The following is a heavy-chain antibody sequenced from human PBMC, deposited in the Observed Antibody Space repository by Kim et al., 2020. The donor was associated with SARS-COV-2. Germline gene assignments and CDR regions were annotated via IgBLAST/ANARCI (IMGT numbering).Heavy chain of an antibody. CDR1: GFTFSSYA. CDR3: ARSKGGYYYGSGSYYTD. CDR2: ISYDGSNK. V-gene: IGHV3-30*04. D-gene: IGHD3-10*01. Sequence: GGSLRLSCAASGFTFSSYAMHWVRQAPGKGLEWVAVISYDGSNKYYADSVKGRFTISRDNSKNTLYLQMNSLRAEDTAVYYCARSKGGYYYGSGSYYTDWGQGTLVTLSS. J-gene: IGHJ4*02.